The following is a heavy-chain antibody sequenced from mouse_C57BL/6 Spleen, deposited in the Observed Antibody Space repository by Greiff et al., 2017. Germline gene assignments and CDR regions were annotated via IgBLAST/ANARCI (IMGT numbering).Heavy chain of an antibody. CDR1: GYAFSSSW. J-gene: IGHJ3*01. V-gene: IGHV1-82*01. CDR3: ARKEGLLPFAY. Sequence: VKLMESGPELVKPGASVKISCKASGYAFSSSWMNWVKQRPGKGLEWIGRIYPGDGDTNYNGKFKGKATLTADKSSSTAYMQLSILTSEDSSVYFCARKEGLLPFAYWGQGTLVTVSA. CDR2: IYPGDGDT. D-gene: IGHD2-3*01.